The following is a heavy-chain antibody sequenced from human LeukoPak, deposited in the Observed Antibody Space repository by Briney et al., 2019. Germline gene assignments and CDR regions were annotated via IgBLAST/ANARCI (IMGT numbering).Heavy chain of an antibody. CDR2: IYYSGST. D-gene: IGHD1-14*01. V-gene: IGHV4-59*01. CDR3: ASILPARGFDY. J-gene: IGHJ4*02. Sequence: SETLSLTCAVYGGSFSGYYWSWIRQPPGKGLEWIGYIYYSGSTNYNPSLKSRVTISVDTSKNQFSLKLSSVTAADTAVYYCASILPARGFDYWGQGTLVTVSS. CDR1: GGSFSGYY.